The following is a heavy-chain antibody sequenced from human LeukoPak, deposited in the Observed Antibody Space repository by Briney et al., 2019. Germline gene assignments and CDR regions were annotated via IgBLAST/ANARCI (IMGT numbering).Heavy chain of an antibody. CDR2: IYSGGST. CDR1: GFTVSSNY. J-gene: IGHJ4*02. CDR3: AREGGYYDSSDYYSYYFDY. Sequence: GGSLRLSCAASGFTVSSNYMSWVRQAPGKGLEWASVIYSGGSTYYADSVKGRFTISRDNSKNTLYLQMNSLRAEDTAVYYCAREGGYYDSSDYYSYYFDYWGQGTLVTVSS. D-gene: IGHD3-22*01. V-gene: IGHV3-66*01.